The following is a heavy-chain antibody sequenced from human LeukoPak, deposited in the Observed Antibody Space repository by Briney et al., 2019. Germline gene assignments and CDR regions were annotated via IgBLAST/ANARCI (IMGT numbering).Heavy chain of an antibody. D-gene: IGHD1-20*01. CDR2: VSGNGGST. J-gene: IGHJ6*02. Sequence: PGGSLRLSCAASGFTFSSYAMSWVRQAPGKGLEWVSSVSGNGGSTLYADSVKGRFTISRDNSKDTLYLQMNSLRAEDTAVYYCASSRSAGITGTVYYYYGMDVWGQGTTVTVSS. CDR1: GFTFSSYA. V-gene: IGHV3-23*01. CDR3: ASSRSAGITGTVYYYYGMDV.